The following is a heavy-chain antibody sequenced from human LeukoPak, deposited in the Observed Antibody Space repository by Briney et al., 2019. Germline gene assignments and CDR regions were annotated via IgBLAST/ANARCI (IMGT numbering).Heavy chain of an antibody. J-gene: IGHJ6*03. CDR1: GYTFTNYY. CDR3: ARSFGASQQYSSSWYYYYMDV. Sequence: ASVKVSCKASGYTFTNYYMHWVRQAPGQGLQWMGIINPSGGSTSYAQKFQGRVTMTRDMSTSTVYMELSSLRAEDTAVYYCARSFGASQQYSSSWYYYYMDVWGKGTTVNVSS. CDR2: INPSGGST. V-gene: IGHV1-46*01. D-gene: IGHD6-13*01.